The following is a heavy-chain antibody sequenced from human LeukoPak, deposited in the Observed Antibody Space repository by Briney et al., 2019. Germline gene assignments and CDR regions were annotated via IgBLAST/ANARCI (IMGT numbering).Heavy chain of an antibody. Sequence: QPGGSLRLSCVASGFIVSSNYMSWVRQAPGKGLEWVSVIYSGGNTYYADSVKGRFTISRDNSKNTLYLQMNSLRVEDTAVYYCARGLFMDVWGQGATVTVSS. D-gene: IGHD4/OR15-4a*01. CDR1: GFIVSSNY. CDR3: ARGLFMDV. CDR2: IYSGGNT. J-gene: IGHJ6*02. V-gene: IGHV3-66*01.